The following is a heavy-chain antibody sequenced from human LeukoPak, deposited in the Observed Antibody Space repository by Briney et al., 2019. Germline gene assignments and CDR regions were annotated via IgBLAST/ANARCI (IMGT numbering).Heavy chain of an antibody. CDR1: GFTFSSYS. Sequence: PGGSLRLSCAASGFTFSSYSMNWVRQAPGKGLEWVSYISSSSSTIYYADSVKGRFTISRDNAKNSLYLQMNSLRAEDTAVYCCARDSPGGSAFDIWGQGTMVTVSS. D-gene: IGHD3-10*01. CDR2: ISSSSSTI. CDR3: ARDSPGGSAFDI. V-gene: IGHV3-48*01. J-gene: IGHJ3*02.